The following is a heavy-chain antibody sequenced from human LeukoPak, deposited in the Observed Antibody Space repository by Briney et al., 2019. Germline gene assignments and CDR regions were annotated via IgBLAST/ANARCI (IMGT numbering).Heavy chain of an antibody. D-gene: IGHD2-15*01. CDR3: ARSAVVAATSREFDY. J-gene: IGHJ4*02. CDR2: IDWDDDK. V-gene: IGHV2-70*01. CDR1: GFSLSTSGMC. Sequence: SGPTLLHPTQTLTLTFTFSGFSLSTSGMCVGWIRQPPGKALEWLALIDWDDDKYYSTSLKTRLTISKDTSKNQVVLTMTNMDPVDTATYYCARSAVVAATSREFDYWGQGTLVTVSS.